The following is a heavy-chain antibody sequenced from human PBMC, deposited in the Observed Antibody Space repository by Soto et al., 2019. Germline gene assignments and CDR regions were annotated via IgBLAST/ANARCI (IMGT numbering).Heavy chain of an antibody. CDR2: ISDGGSNK. CDR1: GFTFSNYG. J-gene: IGHJ5*02. Sequence: QVQLVESGGGVVQPGRSLRLSCTASGFTFSNYGMHWVRQAPGKGLEWVAVISDGGSNKDYADSVRGRFTISRDNSKNTLYLQMNSLTAQGTAMYYCARGSIVVISRDWLDPWGQGTLVTVSS. V-gene: IGHV3-30*05. CDR3: ARGSIVVISRDWLDP. D-gene: IGHD3-22*01.